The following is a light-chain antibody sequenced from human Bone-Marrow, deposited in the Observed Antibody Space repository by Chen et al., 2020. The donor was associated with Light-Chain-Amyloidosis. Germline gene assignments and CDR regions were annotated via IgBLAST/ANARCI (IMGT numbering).Light chain of an antibody. CDR3: QSADSSGTYEVI. CDR1: DLPTKY. V-gene: IGLV3-25*03. Sequence: SYELTQPPSVSVSPGPPARITCSGDDLPTKYAYWYQQKPGQAPVLVIHRDTERPSGISERFSGSSSVTTATLTISGVQAEDEADYHCQSADSSGTYEVIFGGGTKLTVL. CDR2: RDT. J-gene: IGLJ2*01.